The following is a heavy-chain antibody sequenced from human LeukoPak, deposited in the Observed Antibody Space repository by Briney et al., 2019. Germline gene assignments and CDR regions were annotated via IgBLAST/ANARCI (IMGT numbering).Heavy chain of an antibody. CDR1: GPSISGYY. D-gene: IGHD7-27*01. CDR3: ARDASALGSGNDY. J-gene: IGHJ4*02. V-gene: IGHV4-59*01. CDR2: IISTGTI. Sequence: SETQSPTCTVSGPSISGYYWSWIRQPPGKRLEWIGYIISTGTINYNPSLKSRVTVSIDTSKNQLSLQLTSVTAADTAVYYCARDASALGSGNDYWGQGTLVTVSS.